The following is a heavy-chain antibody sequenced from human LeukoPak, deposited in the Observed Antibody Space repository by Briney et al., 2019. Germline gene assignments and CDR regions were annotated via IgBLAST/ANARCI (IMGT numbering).Heavy chain of an antibody. Sequence: SETLSLTCTVSGGSIRNYFWSWIRQPPGKGLEWIGYIHYTGSTNYNPPLKNRVTISVDTSKNQFSLKLSSVTAAETDVYYCARTQEAGYSSGWYDSYYYYYMDVWGKGTTVTISS. V-gene: IGHV4-59*01. J-gene: IGHJ6*03. CDR3: ARTQEAGYSSGWYDSYYYYYMDV. CDR1: GGSIRNYF. CDR2: IHYTGST. D-gene: IGHD6-19*01.